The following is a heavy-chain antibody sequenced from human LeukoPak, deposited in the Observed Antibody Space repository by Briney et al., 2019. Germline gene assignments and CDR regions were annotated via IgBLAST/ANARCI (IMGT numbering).Heavy chain of an antibody. D-gene: IGHD3-10*01. Sequence: GASVKVSCKASGYTFTSYGISWVRQAPGQGLEWMGWISAYNGNTNYAQKLQGRVTMTTDTSTSTAYMELRGLRSDDTAVYYCATTHDSRELMQGDYWGQGTLVTVSS. J-gene: IGHJ4*02. CDR2: ISAYNGNT. V-gene: IGHV1-18*01. CDR3: ATTHDSRELMQGDY. CDR1: GYTFTSYG.